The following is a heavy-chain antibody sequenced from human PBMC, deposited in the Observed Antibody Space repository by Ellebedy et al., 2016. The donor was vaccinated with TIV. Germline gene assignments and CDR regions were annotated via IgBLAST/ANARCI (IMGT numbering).Heavy chain of an antibody. V-gene: IGHV5-51*01. CDR1: GYIFNIYS. CDR3: ARCYFGSGNYNWCEFDY. D-gene: IGHD3-10*01. CDR2: ISPHDSHA. Sequence: PGGSLRLSCKGSGYIFNIYSIAWVRQTPGKGLEWMGIISPHDSHAGYSPSFQGHITLSVDKSISTAYLQWSSLKASDTAIYYCARCYFGSGNYNWCEFDYWGQGSLVTVSS. J-gene: IGHJ4*02.